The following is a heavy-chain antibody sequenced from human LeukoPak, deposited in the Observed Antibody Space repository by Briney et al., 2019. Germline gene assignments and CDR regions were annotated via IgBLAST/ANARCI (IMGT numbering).Heavy chain of an antibody. Sequence: SQTLSLTCTFSVGTVSSGDYEWNSVRQAAGRELEWIGRFYISGSTNYNPSLKSRVTISADTSKNQFSLKLNSVTAADTAVYYCARGRANNAYSYEFDNWGQGTLVTVSS. CDR3: ARGRANNAYSYEFDN. CDR1: VGTVSSGDYE. V-gene: IGHV4-61*02. J-gene: IGHJ4*02. CDR2: FYISGST. D-gene: IGHD5-18*01.